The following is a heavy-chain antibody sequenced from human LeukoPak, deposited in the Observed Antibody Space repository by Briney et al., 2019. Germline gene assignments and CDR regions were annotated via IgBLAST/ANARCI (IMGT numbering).Heavy chain of an antibody. CDR2: IYYSGST. CDR1: GGSISSGDYY. D-gene: IGHD1-7*01. CDR3: ARSVKMELHYFDY. J-gene: IGHJ4*02. Sequence: SETLSLTCTVPGGSISSGDYYWSWIRQPPGKGLEWIVYIYYSGSTYYNPSLKSRVTISVDTSKTQFSLKLSSVTAADKAVYYCARSVKMELHYFDYWGQGTLVTVSS. V-gene: IGHV4-30-4*01.